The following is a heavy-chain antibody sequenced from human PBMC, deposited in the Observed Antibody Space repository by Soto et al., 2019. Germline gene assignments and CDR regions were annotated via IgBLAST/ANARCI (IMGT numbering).Heavy chain of an antibody. D-gene: IGHD1-26*01. CDR2: AHHSGRT. V-gene: IGHV4-4*02. CDR1: GGNMNNINW. J-gene: IGHJ4*02. Sequence: VFGGNMNNINWCNWVHQSPGKGLEWIGEAHHSGRTNYNPSLKSRVTISVDKSKNHFSLKLSSVTAADTAVYYCARSEATGLDYWGQGTLVTVPQ. CDR3: ARSEATGLDY.